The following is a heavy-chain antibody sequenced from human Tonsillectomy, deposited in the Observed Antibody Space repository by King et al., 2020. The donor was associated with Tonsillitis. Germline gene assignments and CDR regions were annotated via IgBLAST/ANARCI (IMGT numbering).Heavy chain of an antibody. J-gene: IGHJ4*02. V-gene: IGHV4-34*01. CDR2: INHSGST. CDR1: GGSFSGYY. D-gene: IGHD2-2*01. Sequence: VQLPQWGAGLLKPSETLSLTCAVYGGSFSGYYWSWIRQPPGKGLEWIGEINHSGSTNYNPSLKSRVTISVDTSKNQFSLKLSSVTAADTAVYYCARARGDIVVVPAANPFDYWGQGTLVTVSS. CDR3: ARARGDIVVVPAANPFDY.